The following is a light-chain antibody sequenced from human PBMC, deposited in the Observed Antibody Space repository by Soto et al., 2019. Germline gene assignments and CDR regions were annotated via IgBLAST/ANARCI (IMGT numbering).Light chain of an antibody. CDR2: GAS. J-gene: IGKJ4*01. CDR3: LQSYRTPLT. Sequence: DIQMTQSPSILSASVGDRVTITCRSSQTITNWLAWYQQKPGKAPRLLIFGASTLQSGVPSRFSGSGSGTDFTLTISSLQPEDFATYYCLQSYRTPLTFGGGTKVDIK. CDR1: QTITNW. V-gene: IGKV1-39*01.